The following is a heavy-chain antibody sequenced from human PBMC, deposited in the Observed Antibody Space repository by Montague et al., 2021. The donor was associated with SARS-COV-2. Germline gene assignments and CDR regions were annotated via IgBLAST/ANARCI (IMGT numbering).Heavy chain of an antibody. CDR1: GGSFSPYY. J-gene: IGHJ4*02. CDR3: SRVEWKPPVGNYYFGS. Sequence: SETLSLTCAVSGGSFSPYYWSWIRQPPGKGLEWIGNIYYTGSTNYNLSLKSRLTISVDTSENQFSLKVTSVTPADTAVYYCSRVEWKPPVGNYYFGSWGKGTMVTVSS. CDR2: IYYTGST. D-gene: IGHD1-26*01. V-gene: IGHV4-59*01.